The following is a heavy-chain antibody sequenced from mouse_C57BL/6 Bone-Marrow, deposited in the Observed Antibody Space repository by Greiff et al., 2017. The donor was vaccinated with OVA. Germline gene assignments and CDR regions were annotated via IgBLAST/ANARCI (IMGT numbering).Heavy chain of an antibody. CDR1: GFTFTDYY. D-gene: IGHD1-1*01. Sequence: EVNLVESGGGLVQPGGSLSLSCAASGFTFTDYYMSWVRQPPGQGLEWLGFIRNKANGYTSEYSVSVKGRFTISRDKSQSILYLQMNALRAEDSATYYCARYIGYGSISFGYWGQGTTLTVSS. CDR2: IRNKANGYTS. J-gene: IGHJ2*01. V-gene: IGHV7-3*01. CDR3: ARYIGYGSISFGY.